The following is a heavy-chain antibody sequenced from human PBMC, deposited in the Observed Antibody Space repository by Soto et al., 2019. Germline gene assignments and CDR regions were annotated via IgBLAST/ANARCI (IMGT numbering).Heavy chain of an antibody. Sequence: GSLRLSCAASGFTFSDYYMSWIRQAPGKGLEWVSYISSSGSTIYYADSVKGRFTISRDNAKNSLYLQMNSLRAEDTAVYYCARESAAIYYFDSWAREPWSPSPQ. D-gene: IGHD2-2*01. CDR2: ISSSGSTI. CDR3: ARESAAIYYFDS. CDR1: GFTFSDYY. V-gene: IGHV3-11*01. J-gene: IGHJ4*02.